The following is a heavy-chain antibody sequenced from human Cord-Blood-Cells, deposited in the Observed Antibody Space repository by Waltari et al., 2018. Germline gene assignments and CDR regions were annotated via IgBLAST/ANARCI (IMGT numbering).Heavy chain of an antibody. CDR3: ARGKSLACNYYYYYMDV. J-gene: IGHJ6*03. Sequence: QVQLVQSGAEVKKPGSSVKVSCKASGGTFSSYAISWGRQAPGQGIEWMGGIIPILCIANNAQKFQGRVTISAAKSASTTYMELSSLRSEDTAVYYCARGKSLACNYYYYYMDVWGKGTTVTVSS. CDR1: GGTFSSYA. V-gene: IGHV1-69*10. CDR2: IIPILCIA. D-gene: IGHD2-15*01.